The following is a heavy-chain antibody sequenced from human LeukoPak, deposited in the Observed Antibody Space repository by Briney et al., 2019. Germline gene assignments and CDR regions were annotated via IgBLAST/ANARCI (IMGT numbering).Heavy chain of an antibody. CDR3: ARGYSSGRNDY. CDR2: IYTSGST. Sequence: SETLSLTCAVSGYSISSGYYWGWIRQPPGKGLEWIGRIYTSGSTNYNPSLKSRVTMSVDTSKNQFSLKLSSVTAADTAVYYCARGYSSGRNDYWGQGTLVTVSS. D-gene: IGHD6-19*01. V-gene: IGHV4-38-2*01. CDR1: GYSISSGYY. J-gene: IGHJ4*02.